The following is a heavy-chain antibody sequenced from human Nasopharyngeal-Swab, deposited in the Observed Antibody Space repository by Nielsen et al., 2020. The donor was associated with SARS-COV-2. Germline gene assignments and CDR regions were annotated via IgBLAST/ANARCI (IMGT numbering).Heavy chain of an antibody. V-gene: IGHV3-23*01. CDR2: ISGSGGST. Sequence: GGSLRLSCAASEFTFSSYAMSWVRQAPGKGLEWVSAISGSGGSTYYADSVKGRFTISRDNSKNTLYLQMNSLRAEDTAVYYCAKAHVVVVAATQDAFDIWGQGTMVTVSS. D-gene: IGHD2-15*01. CDR1: EFTFSSYA. CDR3: AKAHVVVVAATQDAFDI. J-gene: IGHJ3*02.